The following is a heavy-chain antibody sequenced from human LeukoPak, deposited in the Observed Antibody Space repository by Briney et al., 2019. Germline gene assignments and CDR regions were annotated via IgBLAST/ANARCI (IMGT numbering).Heavy chain of an antibody. D-gene: IGHD1-26*01. CDR1: GGSISSSSYY. CDR3: AGQWELPIDY. CDR2: IYHSGST. J-gene: IGHJ4*02. V-gene: IGHV4-39*07. Sequence: PSETLSLTCTVSGGSISSSSYYWGWIRQPPGKGLEWIGSIYHSGSTYYNPSLKSRVTISVDTSKNQFSLKLSSVTAADTAVYYCAGQWELPIDYWGQGTLVTVSS.